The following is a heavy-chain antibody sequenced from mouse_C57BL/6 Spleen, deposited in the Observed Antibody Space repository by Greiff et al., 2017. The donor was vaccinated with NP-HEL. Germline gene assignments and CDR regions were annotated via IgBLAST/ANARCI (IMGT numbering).Heavy chain of an antibody. CDR1: GYTFTSYW. D-gene: IGHD1-1*01. Sequence: QVQLKQPGAELVKPGASVKMSCKASGYTFTSYWITWVKQRPGQGLEWIGDIYPGSGSTNYNEKFKSKATLTVDTSSSTAYMQLSSLTSEDSAVYDCARGVLRYVYFDYGGQGTTLTVSS. J-gene: IGHJ2*01. V-gene: IGHV1-55*01. CDR2: IYPGSGST. CDR3: ARGVLRYVYFDY.